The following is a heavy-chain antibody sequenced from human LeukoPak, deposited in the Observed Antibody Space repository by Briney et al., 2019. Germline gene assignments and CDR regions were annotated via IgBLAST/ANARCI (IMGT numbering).Heavy chain of an antibody. J-gene: IGHJ5*02. CDR3: AKRSVTNWFDP. Sequence: GGSLRLSCAASGFTFSNYAMTWVRQTPGKGLECVSTISGGGISTYYADSVKGRFAISRDNSKNTLYLQMNSLRAEDTAVYYCAKRSVTNWFDPWGQGTLVTVSS. CDR2: ISGGGIST. D-gene: IGHD4-17*01. V-gene: IGHV3-23*01. CDR1: GFTFSNYA.